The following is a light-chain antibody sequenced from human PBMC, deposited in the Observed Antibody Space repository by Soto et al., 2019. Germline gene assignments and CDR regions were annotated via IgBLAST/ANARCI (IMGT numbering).Light chain of an antibody. CDR2: EAT. Sequence: SALTQPASVSGSPEQSITIYCTGTSSDVGSYNLVSWYQQHPGKAPKVMIYEATKRPSGVSNRFSGSKSGNTAALTISGLQAEDEANYYCCAYAGSGTVVFCGGTKLTVL. CDR3: CAYAGSGTVV. CDR1: SSDVGSYNL. V-gene: IGLV2-23*01. J-gene: IGLJ2*01.